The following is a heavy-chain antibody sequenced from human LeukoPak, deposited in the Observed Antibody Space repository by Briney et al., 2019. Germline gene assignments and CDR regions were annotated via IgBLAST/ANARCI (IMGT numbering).Heavy chain of an antibody. V-gene: IGHV3-21*01. CDR2: ISSSSSYI. Sequence: GGSLRLSCAASGFTFSSYSMNWVRQAPGKGLEWVSYISSSSSYIYYADSMKGRFTISRDNAKNSLYLQMNSLRAEDTAVYYCARGASSSWDYYYYMDVWGKGTTVTVSS. CDR1: GFTFSSYS. CDR3: ARGASSSWDYYYYMDV. D-gene: IGHD6-13*01. J-gene: IGHJ6*03.